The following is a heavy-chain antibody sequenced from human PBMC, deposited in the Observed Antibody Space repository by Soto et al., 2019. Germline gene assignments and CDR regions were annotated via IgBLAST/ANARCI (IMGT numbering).Heavy chain of an antibody. Sequence: GGSLRLSCAASGFTFSSYAMSWVRQAPGKGLEWVSAISGSGGSTYYADSVKGRFTISRDNSKNTLYLQMNSLRAEDTAVYYCAKVQKGVLLWFGGGMDVWGEGTTVTGSS. D-gene: IGHD3-10*01. J-gene: IGHJ6*04. CDR2: ISGSGGST. CDR3: AKVQKGVLLWFGGGMDV. V-gene: IGHV3-23*01. CDR1: GFTFSSYA.